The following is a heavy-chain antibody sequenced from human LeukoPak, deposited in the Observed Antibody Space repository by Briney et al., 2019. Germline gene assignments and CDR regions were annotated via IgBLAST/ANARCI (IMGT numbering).Heavy chain of an antibody. CDR3: ARGPIFGVVITPYYFDY. CDR2: VKSNGGGT. CDR1: GFTFSSYA. Sequence: GGSLRLSCAASGFTFSSYAMHWVRQAPGKGLEYVSAVKSNGGGTYYADSVKGRFTISRDNSKNTLYLQMGSLRAEDMAVYYCARGPIFGVVITPYYFDYWGQGTLVTVSS. V-gene: IGHV3-64*02. D-gene: IGHD3-3*01. J-gene: IGHJ4*02.